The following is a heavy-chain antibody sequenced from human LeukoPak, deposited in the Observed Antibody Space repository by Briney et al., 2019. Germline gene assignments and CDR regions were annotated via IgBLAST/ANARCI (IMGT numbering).Heavy chain of an antibody. CDR1: GFTFSSYW. D-gene: IGHD3-9*01. Sequence: PGGSLRLSCAASGFTFSSYWMSWVRQAPGKGLEWVANIKQDGSEKNYVDSVKGRFTISRDNAKNSLYLQMNSLRAGDTAVYYCARDRGLGYFDLWGRGTLVTVSS. CDR3: ARDRGLGYFDL. J-gene: IGHJ2*01. CDR2: IKQDGSEK. V-gene: IGHV3-7*01.